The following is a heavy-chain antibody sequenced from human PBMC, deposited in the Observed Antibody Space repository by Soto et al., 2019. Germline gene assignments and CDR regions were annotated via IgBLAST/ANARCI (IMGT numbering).Heavy chain of an antibody. CDR1: GGSISSSH. D-gene: IGHD3-16*01. V-gene: IGHV4-59*01. CDR2: VFSLGTNTGNT. Sequence: NPSETLSLTCTVSGGSISSSHWSWIRQSPGKGFEWIGYVFSLGTNTGNTQYIPSLANRLSISVDMSKNQFSLRPSSVTAADTAVYYCARGAPWAPPPNNYFGPWSQGTLVTVSS. CDR3: ARGAPWAPPPNNYFGP. J-gene: IGHJ5*02.